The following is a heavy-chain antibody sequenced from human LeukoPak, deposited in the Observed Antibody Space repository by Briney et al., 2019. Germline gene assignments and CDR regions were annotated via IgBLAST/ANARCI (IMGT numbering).Heavy chain of an antibody. V-gene: IGHV4-38-2*02. J-gene: IGHJ5*02. Sequence: PSETLSLTCTVSGYSISSGYYWGWIRQPPGKGLEWIGSIYHSGSNYYNPSLKSRVTISVDTSKNQFSLKLSSVTAADTAVYYCARDLSMADLGWFDPWGQGTLVTVSS. CDR2: IYHSGSN. CDR3: ARDLSMADLGWFDP. CDR1: GYSISSGYY. D-gene: IGHD2-8*01.